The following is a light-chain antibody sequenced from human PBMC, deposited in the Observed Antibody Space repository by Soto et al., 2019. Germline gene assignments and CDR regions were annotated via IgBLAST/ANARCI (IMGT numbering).Light chain of an antibody. J-gene: IGKJ1*01. CDR1: QSVSSN. CDR2: GAG. Sequence: DIVMTQSPATLSVSPGARATLSCRASQSVSSNLAWYQQKPGQAPRLLIYGAGTRATGIPDTFSGSGSETAFTLTISSLQPDDFAVYYCQQYRDWPQTFGQGTKVDI. V-gene: IGKV3-15*01. CDR3: QQYRDWPQT.